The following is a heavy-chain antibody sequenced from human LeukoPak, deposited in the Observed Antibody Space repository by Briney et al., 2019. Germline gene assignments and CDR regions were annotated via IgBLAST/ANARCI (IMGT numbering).Heavy chain of an antibody. CDR2: IYSGGST. Sequence: GGSLRLSCAASGLTISSNYMSWVRQAPGKGLEWVSVIYSGGSTYYADSVKGRFTISRDNSKNTLYLQMNSLRAEDTAVYYSARGYSWNDHYFDYWGQGTLVTVSS. V-gene: IGHV3-66*01. CDR1: GLTISSNY. J-gene: IGHJ4*02. CDR3: ARGYSWNDHYFDY. D-gene: IGHD1-20*01.